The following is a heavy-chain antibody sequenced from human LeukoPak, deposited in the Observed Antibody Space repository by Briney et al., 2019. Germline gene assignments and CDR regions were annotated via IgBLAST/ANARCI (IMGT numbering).Heavy chain of an antibody. Sequence: SETLSLTCTVSGGSISSSSYYWGWIRQPPGKGLEWIGSIYYSGSTYYNPSLKSRVAISVDTSKNQFSLKLSSVTAADTAVYYCARQRWLQFRGLDYWGQGTLVTVSS. CDR3: ARQRWLQFRGLDY. CDR2: IYYSGST. CDR1: GGSISSSSYY. J-gene: IGHJ4*02. V-gene: IGHV4-39*07. D-gene: IGHD5-24*01.